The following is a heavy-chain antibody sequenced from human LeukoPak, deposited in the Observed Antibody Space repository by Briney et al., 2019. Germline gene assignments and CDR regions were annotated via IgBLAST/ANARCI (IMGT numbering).Heavy chain of an antibody. CDR1: GFTFSGYY. CDR3: ARVVSGSYSVDY. Sequence: GGSLRLSCAASGFTFSGYYMSWIRQAPGKGLEWVSYISSSSSYTNYTDSVKGRFTISRDNDKNSLYLQMNSLRAEDTAVYYCARVVSGSYSVDYWGQGTLVTVSS. D-gene: IGHD1-26*01. CDR2: ISSSSSYT. V-gene: IGHV3-11*05. J-gene: IGHJ4*02.